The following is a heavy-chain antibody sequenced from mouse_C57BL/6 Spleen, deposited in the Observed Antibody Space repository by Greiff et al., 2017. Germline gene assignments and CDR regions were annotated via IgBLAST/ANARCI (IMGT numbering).Heavy chain of an antibody. Sequence: QVQLQQPGAELVMPGASVKLSCKASGYTFTSYWMHWVKQRPGQGLEWIGEIDPSDSYNNYNQKFKGKSTLTVDKSSSTAYMQRSSLTSEDSAFYCCAREDYWGQGTTLTVSS. CDR2: IDPSDSYN. CDR3: AREDY. CDR1: GYTFTSYW. J-gene: IGHJ2*01. V-gene: IGHV1-69*01.